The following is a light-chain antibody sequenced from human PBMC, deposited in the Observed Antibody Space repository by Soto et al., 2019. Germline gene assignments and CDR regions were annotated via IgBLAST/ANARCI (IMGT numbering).Light chain of an antibody. CDR3: GTWDSSLSAGV. V-gene: IGLV1-51*02. CDR2: END. Sequence: QSVLTQPPSVSAAPGQKVTISCSGGSSNIANNYVSWYQHLPGSAPQLLIYENDKRPSGIPDRFSGSKSGTSATLGITGLQTGDEADYYCGTWDSSLSAGVFGTGTRSPS. CDR1: SSNIANNY. J-gene: IGLJ1*01.